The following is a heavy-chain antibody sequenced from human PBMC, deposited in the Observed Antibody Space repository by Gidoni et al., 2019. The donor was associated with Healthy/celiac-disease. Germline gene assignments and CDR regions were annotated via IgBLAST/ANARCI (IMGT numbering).Heavy chain of an antibody. D-gene: IGHD2-2*02. CDR1: GGTFSSYA. V-gene: IGHV1-69*01. CDR3: ARDRRVCSSTSCYMFWFDP. J-gene: IGHJ5*02. CDR2: IIPIFGTA. Sequence: QVQLVQSGAEVKKPGSSVKVSCKASGGTFSSYAIRWVRQAPGQGLEWLGGIIPIFGTANYAQKFQGRVTITADESTSTAYMELSSLRSEDTAVYYCARDRRVCSSTSCYMFWFDPWGQGTLVTVSS.